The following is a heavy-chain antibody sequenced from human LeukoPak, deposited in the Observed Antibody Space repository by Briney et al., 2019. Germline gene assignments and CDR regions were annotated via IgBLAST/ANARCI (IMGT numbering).Heavy chain of an antibody. CDR3: ARGSRPVDYYYGSGSYWDY. V-gene: IGHV4-4*07. Sequence: SETLSLTCTVSGGSISTYYWSWIRQPAGKGLEWIGRIYTSGSTNYNPSLKSRVTMSVDTSKNQFSLKLTSVTAADTAVYYCARGSRPVDYYYGSGSYWDYWGQGTLVTVSS. CDR2: IYTSGST. J-gene: IGHJ4*02. D-gene: IGHD3-10*01. CDR1: GGSISTYY.